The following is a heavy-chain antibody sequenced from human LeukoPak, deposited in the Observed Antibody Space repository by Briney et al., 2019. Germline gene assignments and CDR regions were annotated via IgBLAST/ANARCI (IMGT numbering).Heavy chain of an antibody. Sequence: SGTLSLTCAVSGYSISRGYHWGWIRQPPGKGLEWIGSIHHSGSTYYNPSLKSRLTISVDTSKNQFSLKLSSVTAADTAVYYCARVNWICDYWGQETVVTVSS. V-gene: IGHV4-38-2*01. D-gene: IGHD1-20*01. CDR1: GYSISRGYH. J-gene: IGHJ4*02. CDR3: ARVNWICDY. CDR2: IHHSGST.